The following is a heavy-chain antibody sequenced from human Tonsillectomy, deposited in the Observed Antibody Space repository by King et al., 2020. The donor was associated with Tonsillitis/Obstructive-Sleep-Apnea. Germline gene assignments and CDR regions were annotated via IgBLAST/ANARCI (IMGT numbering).Heavy chain of an antibody. CDR3: ATLTYYYDSSGLYMDV. D-gene: IGHD3-22*01. CDR1: GFTFSSYE. Sequence: VQLVESGGGLVQPGGSLRLSCAASGFTFSSYEMNWVRQAPGKGLEWVSYISSSGSTIYYADSVKGRFTISRDNAKHSLYLQMNSLRAEDTAVYYCATLTYYYDSSGLYMDVWGQGTTVTVSS. V-gene: IGHV3-48*03. J-gene: IGHJ6*02. CDR2: ISSSGSTI.